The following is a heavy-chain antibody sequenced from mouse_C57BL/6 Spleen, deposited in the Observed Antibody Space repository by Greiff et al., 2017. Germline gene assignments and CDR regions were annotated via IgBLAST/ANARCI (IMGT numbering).Heavy chain of an antibody. CDR1: GYTFTSYG. J-gene: IGHJ2*01. CDR3: ARSTIYDGYYGGVFDY. D-gene: IGHD2-3*01. V-gene: IGHV1-81*01. CDR2: IYPRSGNT. Sequence: QVQLQQSGAELARPGASVKLSCKASGYTFTSYGISWVKQRTGQGLEWIGEIYPRSGNTYYNEKFKGKATLTADKSSSTAYMELRSMTSEDSAVFFFARSTIYDGYYGGVFDYWGQGTTLTVSS.